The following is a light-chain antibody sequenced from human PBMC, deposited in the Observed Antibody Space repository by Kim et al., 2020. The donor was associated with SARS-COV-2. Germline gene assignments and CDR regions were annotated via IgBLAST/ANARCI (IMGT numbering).Light chain of an antibody. CDR2: QHP. Sequence: VSQGQTASITWYGDEMGDKSALWHKHKPGQSHIVVIYQHPKRPSGIPERFSDSISGSTATLNNSGTQPTDEAEYYCQAWDSGTALLFGGGTQLTVL. CDR1: EMGDKS. CDR3: QAWDSGTALL. V-gene: IGLV3-1*01. J-gene: IGLJ2*01.